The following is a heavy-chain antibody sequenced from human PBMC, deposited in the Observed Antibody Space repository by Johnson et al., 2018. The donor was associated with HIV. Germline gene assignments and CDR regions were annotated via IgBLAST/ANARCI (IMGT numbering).Heavy chain of an antibody. V-gene: IGHV3-20*04. Sequence: VQLVESGGGLIQPGGSLRLSCAASGFTFSDYYMSWIRQAPGKGLEWVSGIDWNGGRHGYVDSVKGRFTISRDNAKNSLYMEMKNLRAEDTALYYCARQQYYDSSGQGGGLDIWGQGTMVTVSS. D-gene: IGHD3-22*01. CDR2: IDWNGGRH. CDR1: GFTFSDYY. J-gene: IGHJ3*02. CDR3: ARQQYYDSSGQGGGLDI.